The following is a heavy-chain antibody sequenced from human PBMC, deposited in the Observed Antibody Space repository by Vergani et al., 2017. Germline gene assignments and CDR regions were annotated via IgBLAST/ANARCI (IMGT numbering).Heavy chain of an antibody. J-gene: IGHJ4*02. CDR3: AKVVVAATVGYFDY. CDR1: GFTFSSYA. Sequence: EVQLLESGGGLVQPGGSLRLSCAASGFTFSSYAMSWVRQAPGKGLEWVSAISGSGGSTYYADSVKGRFTISRDNSKNKLYLQMNSLRTEDTAVYYCAKVVVAATVGYFDYWGQGTLVTVSS. D-gene: IGHD2-15*01. CDR2: ISGSGGST. V-gene: IGHV3-23*01.